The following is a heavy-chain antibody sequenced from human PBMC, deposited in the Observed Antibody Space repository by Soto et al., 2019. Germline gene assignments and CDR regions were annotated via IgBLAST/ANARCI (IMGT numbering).Heavy chain of an antibody. CDR1: GFTFSSYG. D-gene: IGHD3-16*01. J-gene: IGHJ4*02. V-gene: IGHV3-33*01. CDR3: ARDGDVNTGFGKDY. CDR2: IWHDGGNK. Sequence: XGSLRLSCAASGFTFSSYGMHWVRQAPGKGLEWVAFIWHDGGNKFYAESVKGRFTISRDNSKNTLYLQMTSLSAEDTAMYYCARDGDVNTGFGKDYWGQGTLVTVSS.